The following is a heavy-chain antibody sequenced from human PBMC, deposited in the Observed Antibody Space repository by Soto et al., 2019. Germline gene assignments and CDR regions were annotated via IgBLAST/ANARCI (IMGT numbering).Heavy chain of an antibody. Sequence: SETLSLTCTVSGGSISSGDYYWSWIRQPPGKGLEWIGYIYYSGSTYYNPSLKSRVTISVDTSKDQFSLKLSSVTAADTAVYYCARETYYYDSSGRISWFDPWGQGTLVTVSS. J-gene: IGHJ5*02. CDR2: IYYSGST. V-gene: IGHV4-30-4*01. CDR3: ARETYYYDSSGRISWFDP. CDR1: GGSISSGDYY. D-gene: IGHD3-22*01.